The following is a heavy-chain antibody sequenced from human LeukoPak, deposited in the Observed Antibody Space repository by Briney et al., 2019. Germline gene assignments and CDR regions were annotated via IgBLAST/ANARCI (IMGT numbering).Heavy chain of an antibody. CDR3: ATTNKHYYHSLVDY. Sequence: GGSLRLSCAASGFTFSSYEMNWVRQAPGKGLEWVSYISSSGSTIYYADSVKGRFTISRDNAKNSLYLQMNSLRAEDTAVYYCATTNKHYYHSLVDYWGQGTLVTVSS. CDR1: GFTFSSYE. J-gene: IGHJ4*02. CDR2: ISSSGSTI. V-gene: IGHV3-48*03. D-gene: IGHD3-22*01.